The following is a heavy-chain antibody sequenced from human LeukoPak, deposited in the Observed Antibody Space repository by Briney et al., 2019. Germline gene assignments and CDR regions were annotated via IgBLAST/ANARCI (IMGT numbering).Heavy chain of an antibody. Sequence: ASVKVSCKASGYTFTSYYMDWVRQAPGQGLEWMGIINPSGGSTSYAQKFQGRVTLTRNTSISTAYMELSSLRSEDTAVYYCARGIPADYWGQGTLVTVSS. D-gene: IGHD6-13*01. CDR2: INPSGGST. CDR3: ARGIPADY. V-gene: IGHV1-46*01. CDR1: GYTFTSYY. J-gene: IGHJ4*02.